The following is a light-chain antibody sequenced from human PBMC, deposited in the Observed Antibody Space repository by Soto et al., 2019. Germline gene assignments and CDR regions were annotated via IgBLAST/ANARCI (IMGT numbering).Light chain of an antibody. CDR3: CSNAGSYTWV. V-gene: IGLV2-11*01. J-gene: IGLJ2*01. CDR2: DVT. CDR1: SSDVGGYNY. Sequence: QSVLTQPRSVSGSPGQSVTISCTGSSSDVGGYNYVSWYQHHPGKAPKLMIYDVTKRPSGVPDRFSGSKSGNTASLTISGLQAEDEADYYCCSNAGSYTWVFGGGTKPTVL.